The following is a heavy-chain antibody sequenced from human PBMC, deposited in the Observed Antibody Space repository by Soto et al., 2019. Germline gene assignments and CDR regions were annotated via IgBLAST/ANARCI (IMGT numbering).Heavy chain of an antibody. CDR1: GYTFTSYA. CDR2: IIPIFGTA. Sequence: SVKVSCKASGYTFTSYAMHWVRQAPGQRLEWMGGIIPIFGTANYAQKFQGRVTITADESTSTAYMELSSLRSEDTAVYYCARSSVRDIVVVVAATHGMDVWGQGTTVTVSS. V-gene: IGHV1-69*13. D-gene: IGHD2-15*01. J-gene: IGHJ6*02. CDR3: ARSSVRDIVVVVAATHGMDV.